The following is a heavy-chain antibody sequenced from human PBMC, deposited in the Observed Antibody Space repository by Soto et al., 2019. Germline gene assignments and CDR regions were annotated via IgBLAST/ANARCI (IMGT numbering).Heavy chain of an antibody. D-gene: IGHD6-13*01. Sequence: QVQLVQSGAEVKKPGASVKISCKASGYTFTSYYMHWVQQAPGQGLEWMGLISPSGDRTYYAQKFQGRVTLTRDTSTSTDYLEMSSLRSEDTATYYCARDNSAGDTGWWFDPWGRGTLVTVSS. CDR1: GYTFTSYY. V-gene: IGHV1-46*01. CDR3: ARDNSAGDTGWWFDP. CDR2: ISPSGDRT. J-gene: IGHJ5*02.